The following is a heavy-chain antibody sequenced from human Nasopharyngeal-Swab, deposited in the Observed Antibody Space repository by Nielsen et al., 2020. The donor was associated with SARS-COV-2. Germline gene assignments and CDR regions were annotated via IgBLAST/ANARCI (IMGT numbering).Heavy chain of an antibody. CDR2: ISWNSGSI. CDR3: AKTLNPYCSSTSCYSGGTDV. V-gene: IGHV3-9*01. Sequence: GGSLRLSCAASGFTFDDYAMHWVRQAPGKGLEWVSGISWNSGSIGYADSVKGRFTISRDNAKNSLYLQMNSLRAEDTALYYCAKTLNPYCSSTSCYSGGTDVWGQGTTVTVSS. D-gene: IGHD2-2*01. CDR1: GFTFDDYA. J-gene: IGHJ6*02.